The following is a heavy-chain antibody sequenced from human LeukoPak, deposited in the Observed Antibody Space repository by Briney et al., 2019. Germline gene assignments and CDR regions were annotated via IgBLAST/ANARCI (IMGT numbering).Heavy chain of an antibody. CDR3: AREIGPIQLHLWGSAFDY. J-gene: IGHJ4*02. V-gene: IGHV1-46*01. CDR2: INPGGRST. CDR1: GGTVSRYP. D-gene: IGHD5-24*01. Sequence: ASVKVSCKASGGTVSRYPISWVRQAPGQGLEWMGIINPGGRSTSYAQKFQGRVTMTRDTSTSTVYMELSSLRSEDTAVYYCAREIGPIQLHLWGSAFDYWGQGTLVTVSS.